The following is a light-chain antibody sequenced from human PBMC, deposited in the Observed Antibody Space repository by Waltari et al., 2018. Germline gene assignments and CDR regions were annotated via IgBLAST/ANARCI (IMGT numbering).Light chain of an antibody. V-gene: IGLV2-14*03. CDR2: DVI. Sequence: QSALTQPASVSGSPGQSITLPCTGTSGDVGGSNAFSWYQQQPGKAPKLMFYDVINRPSGVSNRFSGSKSGNTASLTISGLQAEDEADYYCCSYTSSNTYVFGTGTKVTVL. J-gene: IGLJ1*01. CDR3: CSYTSSNTYV. CDR1: SGDVGGSNA.